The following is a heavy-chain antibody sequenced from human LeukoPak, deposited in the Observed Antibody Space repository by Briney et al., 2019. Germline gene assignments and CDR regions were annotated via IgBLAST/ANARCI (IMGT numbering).Heavy chain of an antibody. J-gene: IGHJ4*02. CDR3: ARDLRRGSYYDGHYLDF. D-gene: IGHD3-10*01. CDR2: TSTHNGNK. V-gene: IGHV1-18*01. Sequence: ASVKVSCKASGYTFTNYGFSWVRQAPGQGLEWMGCTSTHNGNKMYAQSLQGRVTVTTDTSTSTTYMELTSLRSDDTAVYYCARDLRRGSYYDGHYLDFWGQGTLVTVSS. CDR1: GYTFTNYG.